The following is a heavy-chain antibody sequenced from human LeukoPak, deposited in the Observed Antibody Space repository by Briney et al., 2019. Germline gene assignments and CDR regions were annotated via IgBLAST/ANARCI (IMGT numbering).Heavy chain of an antibody. V-gene: IGHV3-23*01. D-gene: IGHD5-18*01. Sequence: PGGSLRLSCAASGFSFTSYTMNWVRQTPGKGLEWVSAIDGGGGSTYYADSVKGRFAISRDNSKNTLYLQMNSLRARDTAVYYCAKGAEGIQLWPLWYWGQGTLVTVSS. J-gene: IGHJ4*02. CDR3: AKGAEGIQLWPLWY. CDR1: GFSFTSYT. CDR2: IDGGGGST.